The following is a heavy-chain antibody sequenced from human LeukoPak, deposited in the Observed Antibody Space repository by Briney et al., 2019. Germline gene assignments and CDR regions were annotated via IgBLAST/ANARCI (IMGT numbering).Heavy chain of an antibody. V-gene: IGHV3-9*03. CDR1: GFTFDDYA. CDR2: ISWNSGSI. Sequence: QPGRSLRLSCAASGFTFDDYAMHWVRQAPGKGLEWVSGISWNSGSIGYADSVKGRFTISRDNAKNSLYLQMNSVRAEDMALYYCAKDIGYSSTGAFDTWGQGTMVSVSS. D-gene: IGHD6-19*01. J-gene: IGHJ3*02. CDR3: AKDIGYSSTGAFDT.